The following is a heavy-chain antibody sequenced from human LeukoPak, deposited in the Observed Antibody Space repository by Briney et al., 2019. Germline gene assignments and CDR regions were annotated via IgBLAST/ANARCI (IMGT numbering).Heavy chain of an antibody. J-gene: IGHJ4*02. V-gene: IGHV1-18*01. CDR1: GYTFTSYG. CDR3: ARWDTAMVGGAFDY. Sequence: ASVKVSCKASGYTFTSYGISWVRQAPGQGLEWMGWISAYNGNTNYAQKLQGTVTMTTDTSTSTAYMELRSLRSDDTAVYYCARWDTAMVGGAFDYWGQGTLVTVSS. D-gene: IGHD5-18*01. CDR2: ISAYNGNT.